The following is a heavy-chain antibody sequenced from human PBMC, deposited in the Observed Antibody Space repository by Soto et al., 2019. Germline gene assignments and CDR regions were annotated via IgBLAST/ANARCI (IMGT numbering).Heavy chain of an antibody. CDR3: ARGWSAYPYRFDY. CDR2: IKQDGSEK. J-gene: IGHJ4*02. D-gene: IGHD3-3*01. Sequence: GGSLRLSCAASGFTFSSYWMNWVRQAPGKGLEWVANIKQDGSEKNYVDSMKGRFTISRDNAKNSLYLQMNSLRAEDTAVYYCARGWSAYPYRFDYWGQGPLVTVYS. CDR1: GFTFSSYW. V-gene: IGHV3-7*01.